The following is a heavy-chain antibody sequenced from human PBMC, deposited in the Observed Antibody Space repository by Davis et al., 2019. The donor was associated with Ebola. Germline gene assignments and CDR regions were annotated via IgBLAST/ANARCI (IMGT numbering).Heavy chain of an antibody. V-gene: IGHV3-74*01. Sequence: GESLKISCTASGFSFNYDWVHWVRQPPGKGLEWVARINTDGSFTGYVESVKGRFTIYRDNAKNTLYLQMNSLRVEDTAVYFCARFGSAWSRSYWGQGTLVTVSS. CDR3: ARFGSAWSRSY. CDR2: INTDGSFT. D-gene: IGHD6-19*01. J-gene: IGHJ4*02. CDR1: GFSFNYDW.